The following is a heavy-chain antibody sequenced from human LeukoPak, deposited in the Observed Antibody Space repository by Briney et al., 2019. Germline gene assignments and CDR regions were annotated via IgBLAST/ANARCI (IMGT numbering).Heavy chain of an antibody. V-gene: IGHV4-59*01. D-gene: IGHD2-21*01. CDR2: VFYGGTT. J-gene: IGHJ5*02. CDR3: ARDAGGGDS. Sequence: SETLSLTCNVSGGSITSYYWSWIRQPPGKGLEWMGYVFYGGTTNYNPSLKNRVTISVDTSYNQFSLTLGSVTAADTAVYYCARDAGGGDSWGQGTLVTVSS. CDR1: GGSITSYY.